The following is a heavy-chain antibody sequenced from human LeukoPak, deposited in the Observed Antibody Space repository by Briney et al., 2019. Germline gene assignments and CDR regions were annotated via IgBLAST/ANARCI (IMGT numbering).Heavy chain of an antibody. CDR2: ISSNGVST. CDR1: GFTFSSYA. D-gene: IGHD6-13*01. Sequence: GGSLRLSCSASGFTFSSYAMHWVRQAPGKGLKYVSAISSNGVSTYYADSVKGRFTISRDNSKNTLYLQMSSLRAGDTAVYYCAKDRGYSSRWSGISNWFDPWGQGTLVTVSS. V-gene: IGHV3-64D*06. J-gene: IGHJ5*02. CDR3: AKDRGYSSRWSGISNWFDP.